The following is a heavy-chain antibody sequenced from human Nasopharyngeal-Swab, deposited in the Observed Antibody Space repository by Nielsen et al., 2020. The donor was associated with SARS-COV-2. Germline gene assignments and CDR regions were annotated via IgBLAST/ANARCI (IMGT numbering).Heavy chain of an antibody. CDR2: ISSSGSTI. D-gene: IGHD2-2*01. CDR1: GFTFSDYY. CDR3: ASLSSGYCSSTSCYEGDENWFDL. Sequence: GGSLRLSCAASGFTFSDYYMSWIRQAPGKGLEWVSYISSSGSTIYYADSVKGRFTISRDNAKNSLYLQMNSLRAEDTAVYYCASLSSGYCSSTSCYEGDENWFDLWGQGTLVTVSS. J-gene: IGHJ5*02. V-gene: IGHV3-11*04.